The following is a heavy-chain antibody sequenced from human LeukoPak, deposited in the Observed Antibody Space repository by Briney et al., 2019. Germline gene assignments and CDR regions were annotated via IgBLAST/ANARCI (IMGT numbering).Heavy chain of an antibody. Sequence: GGSLRLSCAASGFTFSSYSMNWVRQAPGKGLEWVSSISSSSSYIYYADSVKGRFTISRDNAKNSLYLQMNSLRAEDTAVYYCARDRYYYDSSGYYPGAFDIWGQGTMVTVSS. CDR1: GFTFSSYS. D-gene: IGHD3-22*01. V-gene: IGHV3-21*01. J-gene: IGHJ3*02. CDR2: ISSSSSYI. CDR3: ARDRYYYDSSGYYPGAFDI.